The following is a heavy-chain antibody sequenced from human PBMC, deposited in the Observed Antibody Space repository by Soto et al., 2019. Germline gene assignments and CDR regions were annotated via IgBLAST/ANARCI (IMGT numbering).Heavy chain of an antibody. CDR1: VVSIPNGGHY. CDR2: IFFSGNT. J-gene: IGHJ4*02. CDR3: ARDNYGGMLEF. Sequence: SETLSLTCTFSVVSIPNGGHYCTWIRQHPGKGLEWIGKIFFSGNTHYNPALKSRLTFSVDTTKNQFSLKLTSVTAADTAIYYCARDNYGGMLEFWGPGTLVNVSS. V-gene: IGHV4-31*03. D-gene: IGHD4-17*01.